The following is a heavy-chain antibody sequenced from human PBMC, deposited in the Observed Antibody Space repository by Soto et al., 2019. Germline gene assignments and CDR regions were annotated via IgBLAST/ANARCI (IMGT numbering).Heavy chain of an antibody. V-gene: IGHV4-31*03. CDR1: GGSISSGGLY. CDR3: AREEGGGYDHRWFDP. D-gene: IGHD5-12*01. J-gene: IGHJ5*02. Sequence: QVQLQESGPGLVKPSQTLSLTCTISGGSISSGGLYWSWIRQHPGKGLGWIGYIFYSGSTYYNPSLVSRVRISVDTSKNQFSLKLSSVTAADTAGYYCAREEGGGYDHRWFDPWGQGTLVTVSS. CDR2: IFYSGST.